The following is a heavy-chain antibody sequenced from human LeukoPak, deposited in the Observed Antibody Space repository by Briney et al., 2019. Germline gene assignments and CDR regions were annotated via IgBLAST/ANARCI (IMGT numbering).Heavy chain of an antibody. D-gene: IGHD2-21*01. V-gene: IGHV1-69*05. Sequence: SVKVSCKASGGTFSSYAISWVRQAPGQGLEWMGGIIPIFGTANYAQKFQGRVTITTDESTSTAYMELSSLRSEDTAVHYCARTGHPIMVVGAFDIWGQGTMVTVSS. CDR3: ARTGHPIMVVGAFDI. CDR2: IIPIFGTA. CDR1: GGTFSSYA. J-gene: IGHJ3*02.